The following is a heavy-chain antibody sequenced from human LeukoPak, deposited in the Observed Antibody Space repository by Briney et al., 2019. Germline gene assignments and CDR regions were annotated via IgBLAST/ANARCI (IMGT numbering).Heavy chain of an antibody. CDR1: GYTLTELS. CDR2: ISAYNGNT. V-gene: IGHV1-8*01. J-gene: IGHJ4*02. Sequence: ASVKVSCKVSGYTLTELSMHWVRQAPGKGLEWMGWISAYNGNTNYAQKFQGRVTMTRNTSISTAYMELSSLRSEDTAVYYCARAGGYCGRISCPYYFDYWGQGSLVAVSS. D-gene: IGHD2-15*01. CDR3: ARAGGYCGRISCPYYFDY.